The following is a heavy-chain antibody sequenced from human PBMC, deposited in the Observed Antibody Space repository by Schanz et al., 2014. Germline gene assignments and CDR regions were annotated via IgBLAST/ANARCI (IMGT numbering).Heavy chain of an antibody. CDR1: GFTFSSYS. J-gene: IGHJ4*02. V-gene: IGHV3-21*01. D-gene: IGHD3-9*01. Sequence: EVQLVESGGGLVQPGESLRVSCAASGFTFSSYSMNWVRQAPGKGLEWVSSISSSGSYIHYADSVKGRFTISRDNAKNTLYLQMNSLRAEDTAVYYCARDSRPNYDFLTAYYSIDYWGQGTLVTVSS. CDR3: ARDSRPNYDFLTAYYSIDY. CDR2: ISSSGSYI.